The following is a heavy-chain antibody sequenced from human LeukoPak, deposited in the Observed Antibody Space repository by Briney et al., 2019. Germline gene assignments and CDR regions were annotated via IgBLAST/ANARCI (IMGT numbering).Heavy chain of an antibody. CDR3: ARYYYYYMDV. V-gene: IGHV4-4*03. Sequence: PGTLSLTCAVSGGSISSPNWWSWVRPSPEKGLEWIAEIYHTGSTNYNPSLKSRVTMSLDKSKNQFSLNLNAVTAADTAVYYCARYYYYYMDVWGKGTTVTVSS. CDR1: GGSISSPNW. CDR2: IYHTGST. J-gene: IGHJ6*03.